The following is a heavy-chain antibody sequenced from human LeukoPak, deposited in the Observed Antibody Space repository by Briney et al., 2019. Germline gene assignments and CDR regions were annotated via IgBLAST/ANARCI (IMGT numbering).Heavy chain of an antibody. CDR3: TTASDCSGGSCYFDY. Sequence: GGSLRLSCAASGFTFSNAWMSWVRQAPGKGLEWAGRIKSKTDGGTTDYAAPVKGGFTISRDDSKNTLYLQMNSLKTEDTAVYYCTTASDCSGGSCYFDYWGQGTLVTVSS. D-gene: IGHD2-15*01. V-gene: IGHV3-15*01. CDR2: IKSKTDGGTT. J-gene: IGHJ4*02. CDR1: GFTFSNAW.